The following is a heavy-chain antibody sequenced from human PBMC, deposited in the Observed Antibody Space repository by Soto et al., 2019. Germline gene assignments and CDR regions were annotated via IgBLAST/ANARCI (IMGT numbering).Heavy chain of an antibody. D-gene: IGHD3-22*01. V-gene: IGHV3-30*18. CDR2: ISYDGSNK. Sequence: GGSLRLSCAASGFTFSSYGMHWVRQAPGKGLEWVAVISYDGSNKYYADSVKGRLTISRDNSKNTLYLQMNSLRAEDTAVYYCAKEPERYYYDSSGYHNWGQGTLVTVSS. J-gene: IGHJ4*02. CDR1: GFTFSSYG. CDR3: AKEPERYYYDSSGYHN.